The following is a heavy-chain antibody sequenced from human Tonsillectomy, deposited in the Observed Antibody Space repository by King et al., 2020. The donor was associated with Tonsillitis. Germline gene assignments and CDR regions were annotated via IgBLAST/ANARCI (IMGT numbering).Heavy chain of an antibody. J-gene: IGHJ4*02. D-gene: IGHD3-16*01. V-gene: IGHV3-74*01. CDR2: IDGEENST. Sequence: VQLVESGGGLVQPGGSLRLSCAASGFTFSSHWMHWVRQAPGTGLVWVSRIDGEENSTNYADSVKGRFTISRDNAKNTLYLQMNSLRAEDAAVYYCARGTDYEYVGGSYYFDYWGQGTLVTVSS. CDR1: GFTFSSHW. CDR3: ARGTDYEYVGGSYYFDY.